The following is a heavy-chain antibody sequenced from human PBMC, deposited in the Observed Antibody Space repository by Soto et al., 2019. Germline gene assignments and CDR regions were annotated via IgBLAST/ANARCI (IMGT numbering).Heavy chain of an antibody. CDR1: GDSVSSNSAG. D-gene: IGHD3-10*01. Sequence: SQTLSLTCVISGDSVSSNSAGWNWTRQSPSRGLEWLGRTYYKSKWNNDYALSVKSRITINPDTSKNQFSLHLYSVTPEDTAVYYCTGITWFRGMDVWGQGTPVTVSS. CDR2: TYYKSKWNN. J-gene: IGHJ6*01. CDR3: TGITWFRGMDV. V-gene: IGHV6-1*01.